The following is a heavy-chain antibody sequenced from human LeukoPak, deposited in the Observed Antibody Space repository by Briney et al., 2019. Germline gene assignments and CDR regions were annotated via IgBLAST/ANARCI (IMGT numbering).Heavy chain of an antibody. CDR1: GGTFSSXX. J-gene: IGHJ4*02. V-gene: IGHV1-69*13. CDR2: XXXXXGTX. D-gene: IGHD3-10*01. Sequence: ASVKVSCKASGGTFSSXXISWVRQAPGQGXXXXXXXXXXXGTXXXXXXXXXXXXITAXXXTSTAXMELSSLRSEDTAVYYCALPPSYGSGSYGDYWGQGTLVTVSS. CDR3: ALPPSYGSGSYGDY.